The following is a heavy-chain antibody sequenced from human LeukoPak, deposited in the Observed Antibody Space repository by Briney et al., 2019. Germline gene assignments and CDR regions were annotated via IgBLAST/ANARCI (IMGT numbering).Heavy chain of an antibody. V-gene: IGHV3-33*01. CDR2: IWYDGSNK. D-gene: IGHD2-2*01. CDR1: GFTFSSYG. CDR3: ARDHRPQVVPAAVDSDY. Sequence: GGSLRLSCAASGFTFSSYGMHWVRQAPGKGLEWVAVIWYDGSNKYYADSVKGRFTISRDNSKNTLYLQMNSLRAEDTAAYYCARDHRPQVVPAAVDSDYWGQGTLVTVSS. J-gene: IGHJ4*02.